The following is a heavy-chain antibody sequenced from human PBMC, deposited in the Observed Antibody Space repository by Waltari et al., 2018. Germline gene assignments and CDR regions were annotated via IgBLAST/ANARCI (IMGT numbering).Heavy chain of an antibody. CDR2: VRGDGKT. D-gene: IGHD1-1*01. V-gene: IGHV4-4*02. CDR1: GAPMSTSGS. Sequence: QLQLQESGPGLVKPSGTLSLMCAVSGAPMSTSGSWSWVRQPPGKGLEWIGQVRGDGKTNYNPSFASRVTMSLDTSTCHFALKLTSATAADTALYYCARDRGRGLYLDTWGQGTLVTVSP. CDR3: ARDRGRGLYLDT. J-gene: IGHJ4*02.